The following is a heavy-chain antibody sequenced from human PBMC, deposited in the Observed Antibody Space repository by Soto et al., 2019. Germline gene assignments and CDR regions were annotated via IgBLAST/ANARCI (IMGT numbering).Heavy chain of an antibody. CDR2: SSSSSSTI. J-gene: IGHJ5*02. Sequence: GGSLRLSCAAPGFTFSSYSMNWVRQAPGKGLEWVSYSSSSSSTIYYADSVKGRFTISRDNAKNSLYLQMNSLRDEDTAVYYCARSGLDSSGWYYWFDPWGQGTLVTVSS. V-gene: IGHV3-48*02. D-gene: IGHD6-19*01. CDR1: GFTFSSYS. CDR3: ARSGLDSSGWYYWFDP.